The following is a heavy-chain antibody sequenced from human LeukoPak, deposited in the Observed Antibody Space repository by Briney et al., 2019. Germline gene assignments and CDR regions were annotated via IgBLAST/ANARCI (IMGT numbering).Heavy chain of an antibody. Sequence: KSGGSQRLFCATSGFTFTDAWMSWVRQVPGKGLEWVGRSKSKTGGGTTDYAAPVKGRFAISRDDSRNTLYLQMNSLKTDDTAMYYCTTERMGYYYDNSGFDYWGQGTLVTVSS. D-gene: IGHD3-22*01. CDR2: SKSKTGGGTT. CDR3: TTERMGYYYDNSGFDY. CDR1: GFTFTDAW. V-gene: IGHV3-15*01. J-gene: IGHJ4*02.